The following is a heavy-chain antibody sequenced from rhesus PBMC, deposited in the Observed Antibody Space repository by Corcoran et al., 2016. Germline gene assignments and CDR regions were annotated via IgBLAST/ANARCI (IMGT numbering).Heavy chain of an antibody. V-gene: IGHV3-184*01. CDR2: IRSKAYGGTA. D-gene: IGHD7-45*01. Sequence: EGQLVESGVGLVQPGGSLRLSCAAHGLPLSDHYLYWVRQAPGKGLEWVGFIRSKAYGGTAEYAASVKGRFTISRDDSKSIAYLQMNSLKTEDTAVYYCTRRLGIYFDYWGQGVLVTVSS. J-gene: IGHJ4*01. CDR3: TRRLGIYFDY. CDR1: GLPLSDHY.